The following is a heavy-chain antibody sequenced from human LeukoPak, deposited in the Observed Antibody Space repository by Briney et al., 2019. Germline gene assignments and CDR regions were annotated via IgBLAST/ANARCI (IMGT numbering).Heavy chain of an antibody. CDR3: ARGSVVGATQFDY. D-gene: IGHD1-26*01. CDR2: ISSSGSTI. CDR1: GFTFSDYY. V-gene: IGHV3-11*04. J-gene: IGHJ4*02. Sequence: PGGSLRLSCAASGFTFSDYYMSWIRQAPGKGLEWVSYISSSGSTIYYADSVKGRFTISRDNAKNSLCLQMNSLRAEDTAVYYCARGSVVGATQFDYWGQGTLVTVSS.